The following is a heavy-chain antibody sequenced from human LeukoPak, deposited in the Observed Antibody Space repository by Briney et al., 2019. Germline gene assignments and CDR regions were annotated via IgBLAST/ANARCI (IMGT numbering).Heavy chain of an antibody. CDR2: IYTSGST. Sequence: PSETLSLTCTVSGGSISSYYWSWIRQSAGKGLDRIGRIYTSGSTIYNPSLQSRVTMSVDTSKNQFSLRLSSVTAADTAVYYCAKNYYDSSGHLSGAFDLWGQGTMVTVSS. V-gene: IGHV4-4*07. CDR1: GGSISSYY. J-gene: IGHJ3*01. D-gene: IGHD3-22*01. CDR3: AKNYYDSSGHLSGAFDL.